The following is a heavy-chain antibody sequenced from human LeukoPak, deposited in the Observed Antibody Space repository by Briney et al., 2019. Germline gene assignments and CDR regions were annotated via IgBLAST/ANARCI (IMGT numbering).Heavy chain of an antibody. CDR2: IIPIFGTA. CDR1: GGTFSSYA. J-gene: IGHJ4*02. V-gene: IGHV1-69*05. Sequence: SVKVSCKASGGTFSSYAISWVRQAPGQGLEWMGGIIPIFGTANYAQKFQGRITMTTDTSTSTAYMELRSLRSDDTAVYYCARGKPVYFYGPGSYLASPFDSWGQGTLVTVSS. CDR3: ARGKPVYFYGPGSYLASPFDS. D-gene: IGHD3-10*01.